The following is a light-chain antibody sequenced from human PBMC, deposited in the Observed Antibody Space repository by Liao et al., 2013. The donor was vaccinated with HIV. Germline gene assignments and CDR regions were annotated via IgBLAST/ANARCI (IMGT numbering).Light chain of an antibody. J-gene: IGLJ2*01. CDR2: EDT. CDR1: ELGEKY. V-gene: IGLV3-1*01. CDR3: QAWDRNTAI. Sequence: SYEVTQPPSVSVSPGQTASLTCSGDELGEKYVSWYQHRPGQSPLLVIYEDTKRPSGIPERFSGSNSGNTATLTISGTQPMDEADYYCQAWDRNTAIFGGGTKLTVL.